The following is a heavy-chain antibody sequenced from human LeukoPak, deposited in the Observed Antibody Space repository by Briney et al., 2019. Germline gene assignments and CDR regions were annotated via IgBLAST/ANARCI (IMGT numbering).Heavy chain of an antibody. CDR1: GYTFTGYY. CDR2: INPNSGGT. CDR3: ARPAGGSYSWDY. D-gene: IGHD1-26*01. Sequence: ASVKVSCKASGYTFTGYYMHWVRQAPGQGLEWMGWINPNSGGTNYARKFQGRVTMTRDTSISTAYMELSRLRSDDTAVYYCARPAGGSYSWDYWGQGTLVTVSS. J-gene: IGHJ4*02. V-gene: IGHV1-2*02.